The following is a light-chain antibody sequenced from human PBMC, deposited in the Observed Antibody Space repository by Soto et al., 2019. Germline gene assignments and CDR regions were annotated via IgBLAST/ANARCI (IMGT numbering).Light chain of an antibody. CDR1: QSVSSY. CDR3: QQRSNWPRT. V-gene: IGKV3-11*01. CDR2: DAS. Sequence: ELVLTQSPATLSLSPGERATLSCRASQSVSSYLAWYQQKPGQAPRLLIYDASNRATGIPARFSGSGSGTDFTLTISSLEPEDFAVYYCQQRSNWPRTFGQGNKLEIK. J-gene: IGKJ2*01.